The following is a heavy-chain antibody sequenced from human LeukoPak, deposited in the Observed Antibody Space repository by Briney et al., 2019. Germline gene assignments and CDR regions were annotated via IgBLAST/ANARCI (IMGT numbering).Heavy chain of an antibody. J-gene: IGHJ4*02. CDR3: ARAIHYYYDSSGYPNCFDY. CDR1: GYTFNSYD. Sequence: ASVKVSCKASGYTFNSYDINWVRQATGQGLEWMGWRNPNSGNTGYAQKFQGRVTIIKNSSISTVYLELSGLRSEDTAVYYCARAIHYYYDSSGYPNCFDYWGQGTLVTVSS. V-gene: IGHV1-8*03. CDR2: RNPNSGNT. D-gene: IGHD3-22*01.